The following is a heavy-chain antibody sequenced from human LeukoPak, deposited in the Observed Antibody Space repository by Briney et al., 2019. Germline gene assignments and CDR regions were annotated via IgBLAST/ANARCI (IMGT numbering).Heavy chain of an antibody. CDR2: MNPNSGNT. CDR1: GYTFTSYD. D-gene: IGHD3-10*01. CDR3: ARDPYGSGSYYN. V-gene: IGHV1-8*01. Sequence: ASVKVSCKASGYTFTSYDINWVRQATGQGLEWMGWMNPNSGNTGYAQKFQGRVTMTRSTSISTAYMELSSLRSEDTAVYYCARDPYGSGSYYNWGQGTLVTVSS. J-gene: IGHJ4*02.